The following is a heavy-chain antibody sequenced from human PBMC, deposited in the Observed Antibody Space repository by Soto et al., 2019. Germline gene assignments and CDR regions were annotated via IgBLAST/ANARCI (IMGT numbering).Heavy chain of an antibody. Sequence: SETLSLTCAVYGGSFSGYYWSWIRQPPGKGLEWIGEINHSGSTNYNPSLKSRVTISVDTSKNQFSLKLSSVTAADTAVYYCARAGYFDWLKFYGMDVWGQGTTVTV. V-gene: IGHV4-34*01. CDR3: ARAGYFDWLKFYGMDV. CDR2: INHSGST. CDR1: GGSFSGYY. D-gene: IGHD3-9*01. J-gene: IGHJ6*02.